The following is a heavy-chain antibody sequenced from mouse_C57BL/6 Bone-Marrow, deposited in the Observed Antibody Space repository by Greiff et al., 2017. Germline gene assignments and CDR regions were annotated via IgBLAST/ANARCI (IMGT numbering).Heavy chain of an antibody. CDR2: IYPRSGNT. V-gene: IGHV1-81*01. CDR1: GYTFTSYG. CDR3: ARARLRQRGWFAY. Sequence: VQLQESGAELARPGASVKLSCKASGYTFTSYGISWVKQRTGQGLEWIGEIYPRSGNTYYNEKFKGKATLTADKSSSTAYMGLRSLTSEDSAVYFCARARLRQRGWFAYWGQGTLVTVSA. D-gene: IGHD2-4*01. J-gene: IGHJ3*01.